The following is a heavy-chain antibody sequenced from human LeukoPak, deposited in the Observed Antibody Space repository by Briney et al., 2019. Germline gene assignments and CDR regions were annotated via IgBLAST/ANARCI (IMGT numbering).Heavy chain of an antibody. Sequence: GGSLRLSCAASGFTFSSYGMHWVRQAPGKGLEWVAVISYDGSNKYYADSVKGRFTISRDNSKNTLYLQMNSLRAEDTAVYYCAKDMARGIPNYYYYYGMDVWGHGTTVTVSS. D-gene: IGHD3-10*01. CDR3: AKDMARGIPNYYYYYGMDV. V-gene: IGHV3-30*18. CDR1: GFTFSSYG. J-gene: IGHJ6*02. CDR2: ISYDGSNK.